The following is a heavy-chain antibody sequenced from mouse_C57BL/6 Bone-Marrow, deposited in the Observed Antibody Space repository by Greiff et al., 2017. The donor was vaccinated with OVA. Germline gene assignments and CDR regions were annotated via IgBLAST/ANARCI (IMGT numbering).Heavy chain of an antibody. V-gene: IGHV5-4*01. CDR2: ISDGGSYT. Sequence: EVHLVESGGGLVKPGGSLKLSCAASGFTFSSYAMSWVRQTPEKRLEWVATISDGGSYTYYPDNVKGRFTISRDNAKNNLYLQMSHLKSEDTAMYYCARDPSPFAYWGQGTLVTVSA. CDR3: ARDPSPFAY. J-gene: IGHJ3*01. CDR1: GFTFSSYA.